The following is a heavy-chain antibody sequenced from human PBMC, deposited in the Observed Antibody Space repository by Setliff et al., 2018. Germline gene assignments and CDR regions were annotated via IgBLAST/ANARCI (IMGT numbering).Heavy chain of an antibody. J-gene: IGHJ4*02. Sequence: GGSLRLSCAASGFTFSSYWMSWVRQAPGKGLEWVSAISGSGGSTYYADSVKGRFTISRDNSKNTLYLQMNSLRAEDTAVYYCARDRLRSDSPWGYFDYWGQGTLVTVSS. D-gene: IGHD3-16*01. V-gene: IGHV3-23*01. CDR1: GFTFSSYW. CDR2: ISGSGGST. CDR3: ARDRLRSDSPWGYFDY.